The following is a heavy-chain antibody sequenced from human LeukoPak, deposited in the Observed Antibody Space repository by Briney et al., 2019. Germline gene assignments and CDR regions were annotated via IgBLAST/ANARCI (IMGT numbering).Heavy chain of an antibody. V-gene: IGHV4-59*01. Sequence: SETLSLTCTVSGGSISSYYWSWIRQPPGKGLEWIGYIYYSGSTNYNPSLKSRVTMSVDTSKNQFSLQLSSVTVADTAVYYCARVNYYGSESYYNGWYFDYWGQGTLVTVSS. CDR1: GGSISSYY. CDR2: IYYSGST. D-gene: IGHD3-10*01. J-gene: IGHJ4*02. CDR3: ARVNYYGSESYYNGWYFDY.